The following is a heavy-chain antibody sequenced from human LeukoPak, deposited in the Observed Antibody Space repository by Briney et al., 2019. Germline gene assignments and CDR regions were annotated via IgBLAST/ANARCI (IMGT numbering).Heavy chain of an antibody. D-gene: IGHD3-10*01. CDR1: GGSFSGYY. V-gene: IGHV4-34*01. CDR2: INHSGRT. CDR3: AGSGENYYYYYYMDV. J-gene: IGHJ6*03. Sequence: SETLSLTCAVYGGSFSGYYWSWIRQPPGKGLEWIGEINHSGRTNYNPSLKSRVTISVDTSKNQFSLKLSSVTAADTAVYYCAGSGENYYYYYYMDVWGKGTTVTISS.